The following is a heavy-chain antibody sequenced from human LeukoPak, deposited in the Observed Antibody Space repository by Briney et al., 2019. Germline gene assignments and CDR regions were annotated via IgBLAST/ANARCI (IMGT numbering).Heavy chain of an antibody. J-gene: IGHJ5*02. CDR1: GGSISSGGYY. CDR3: ARVVAAAGDNWFDP. V-gene: IGHV4-31*03. Sequence: SETLSLTCTVSGGSISSGGYYWSWIRQHPGKDLEWIGYIYYSGSTYYNPSLKSRVTMSVDTSKNQFSMKLSSVTAADTAVYYCARVVAAAGDNWFDPWGQGTLVTVSS. CDR2: IYYSGST. D-gene: IGHD6-13*01.